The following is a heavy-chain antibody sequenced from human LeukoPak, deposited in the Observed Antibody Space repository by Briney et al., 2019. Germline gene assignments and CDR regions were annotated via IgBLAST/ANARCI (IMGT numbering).Heavy chain of an antibody. CDR3: ARAKGLFDY. CDR1: GYTFTTYY. Sequence: ASVKVSCKASGYTFTTYYMHWVRQAPGQGLEWMGMINPSGGTTSYAQKLQGRVTMTSDTSTSTDYMELSSLRSEDTAVFYCARAKGLFDYWGRGTLVTVSS. V-gene: IGHV1-46*04. CDR2: INPSGGTT. J-gene: IGHJ4*02.